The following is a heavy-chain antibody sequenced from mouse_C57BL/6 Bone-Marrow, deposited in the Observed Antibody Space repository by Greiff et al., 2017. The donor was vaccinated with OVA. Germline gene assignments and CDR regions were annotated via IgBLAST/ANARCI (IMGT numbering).Heavy chain of an antibody. J-gene: IGHJ2*01. V-gene: IGHV1-66*01. Sequence: VQLQQSGPELVKPGASVKISCKASGYSFTSYYIHWVKQRPGQGLEWIGWIYPGSGNTKYNEKFKGKATLTADTSSSTAYMQLSSLTSEDSAVYYCARGRGLLRYFDYWGQGTTLTVSS. CDR2: IYPGSGNT. D-gene: IGHD2-3*01. CDR3: ARGRGLLRYFDY. CDR1: GYSFTSYY.